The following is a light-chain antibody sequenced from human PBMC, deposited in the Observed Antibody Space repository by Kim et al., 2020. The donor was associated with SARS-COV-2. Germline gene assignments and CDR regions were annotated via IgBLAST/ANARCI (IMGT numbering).Light chain of an antibody. CDR1: SSDVGDNDL. Sequence: QSALTQPASVSGSPGQSITISCTGTSSDVGDNDLVSWYQHFPGRAPKLIIFEVSKWPSGFSNRFSGSKSGNTASLTISGLQAEDEADYYCSSFANDRTFVFGTGTKVTVL. V-gene: IGLV2-23*02. CDR3: SSFANDRTFV. J-gene: IGLJ1*01. CDR2: EVS.